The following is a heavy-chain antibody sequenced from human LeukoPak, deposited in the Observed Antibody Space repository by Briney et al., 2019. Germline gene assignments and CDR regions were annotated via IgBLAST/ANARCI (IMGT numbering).Heavy chain of an antibody. Sequence: ASVKVSCKASGYTFTDYYMHWVRQAPGQGLEWMGWINPNSGGTNDAQKFQRRVTMTRDTSISTAYMELSRLRSDDTAVYYCAGEIVGARNWYFDLWGRGTLVTVSS. V-gene: IGHV1-2*02. CDR3: AGEIVGARNWYFDL. CDR1: GYTFTDYY. CDR2: INPNSGGT. J-gene: IGHJ2*01. D-gene: IGHD1-26*01.